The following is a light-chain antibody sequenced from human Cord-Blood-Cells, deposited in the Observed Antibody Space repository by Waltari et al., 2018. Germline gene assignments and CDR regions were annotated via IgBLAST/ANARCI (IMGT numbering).Light chain of an antibody. CDR3: RQSDSTPIT. CDR1: QSTSSY. V-gene: IGKV1-39*01. Sequence: DSQMTQSPSSLSASVGDRVTITCRASQSTSSYETGYQQKPGKAPKHLSYAASRLQSGVPSRFSGSGSGKDFTLTIRSLQPEDCATYYCRQSDSTPITLGQGTRLEI. J-gene: IGKJ5*01. CDR2: AAS.